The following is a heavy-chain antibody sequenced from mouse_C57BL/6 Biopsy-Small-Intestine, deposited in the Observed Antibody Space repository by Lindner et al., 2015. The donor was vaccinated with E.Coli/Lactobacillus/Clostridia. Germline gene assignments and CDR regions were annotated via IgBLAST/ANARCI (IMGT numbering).Heavy chain of an antibody. V-gene: IGHV1-64*01. Sequence: SVKVSCKASGYTFTTYHMHWVRQAPGQGLEWMGIINPTSDSTTYAQRFQGRLTVTRDTSTSTVYMELRSLTSEDTAVYYCAREILKSTVRVEYFDYWGQGTLVTVSS. CDR2: INPTSDST. D-gene: IGHD2-1*01. J-gene: IGHJ2*01. CDR1: GYTFTTYH. CDR3: AREILKSTVRVEYFDY.